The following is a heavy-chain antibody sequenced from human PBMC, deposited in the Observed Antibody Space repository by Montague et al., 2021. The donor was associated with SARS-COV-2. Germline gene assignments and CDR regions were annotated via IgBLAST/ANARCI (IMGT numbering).Heavy chain of an antibody. CDR2: MYYSGST. Sequence: SETLSLTCTVSGGSISSYYWRWIRQPPGKGLEWIGYMYYSGSTNYNPSLQSRVTLSVDTSKNQFSLKLSSVTAADTAVYYCARDFDYWGQGTLVTVSS. J-gene: IGHJ4*02. V-gene: IGHV4-59*13. CDR1: GGSISSYY. CDR3: ARDFDY.